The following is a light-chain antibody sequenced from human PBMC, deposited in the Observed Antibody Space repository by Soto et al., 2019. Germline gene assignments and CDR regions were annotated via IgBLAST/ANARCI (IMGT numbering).Light chain of an antibody. J-gene: IGKJ5*01. V-gene: IGKV3-15*01. CDR3: QQYNNWPRT. Sequence: IVMTQSPATLSVSPGEGATLSCRASRGIRRNLAWYQQKPGQTPRLLIYDASTRATGIPARFSGSGSGTELTLTISSLQSEDFAVYYCQQYNNWPRTFGQGTRLEIK. CDR1: RGIRRN. CDR2: DAS.